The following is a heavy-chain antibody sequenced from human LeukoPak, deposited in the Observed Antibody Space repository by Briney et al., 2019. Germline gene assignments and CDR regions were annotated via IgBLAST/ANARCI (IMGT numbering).Heavy chain of an antibody. V-gene: IGHV4-61*02. CDR3: ARGGGATRIDY. CDR2: IYTSGST. J-gene: IGHJ4*02. CDR1: GDSIRSGTYY. D-gene: IGHD5-12*01. Sequence: SQTLSLTCSVSGDSIRSGTYYWSWIRQPAGKGLEWIGRIYTSGSTSYNPSLKSRVTISVDTCKNQFSLKLTSVTAADTAVYYCARGGGATRIDYWGQGTLVTVSS.